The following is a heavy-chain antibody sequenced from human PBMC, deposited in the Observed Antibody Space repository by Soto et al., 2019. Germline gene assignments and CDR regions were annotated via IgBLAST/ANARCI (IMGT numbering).Heavy chain of an antibody. J-gene: IGHJ5*02. Sequence: QITLKESGPPLVKPTQTLTLTCTFSGFSLSTSGVGVGWIRQPPGEALEWLAVIYWDDDKRYGPSLKSRLTITKDTSKNQVVLTMTNMDPVDTATYYCARAPYYGSGSYYNGRFDPWGQGTLVTVSS. CDR2: IYWDDDK. CDR3: ARAPYYGSGSYYNGRFDP. D-gene: IGHD3-10*01. CDR1: GFSLSTSGVG. V-gene: IGHV2-5*05.